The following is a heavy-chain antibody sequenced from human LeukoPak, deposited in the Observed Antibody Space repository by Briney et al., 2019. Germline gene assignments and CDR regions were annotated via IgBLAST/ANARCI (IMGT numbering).Heavy chain of an antibody. D-gene: IGHD3-22*01. J-gene: IGHJ3*02. Sequence: PETLSLTCAVYGGSFRGYYWSGIRQPPGKALEWIGEINHSGSTNYNPSLKSRVTISVDTSKNQFSLKLSSVTAADTAVYYCARHGLHSYDSSAAGAFDIWGQGTMVTVSS. V-gene: IGHV4-34*01. CDR2: INHSGST. CDR1: GGSFRGYY. CDR3: ARHGLHSYDSSAAGAFDI.